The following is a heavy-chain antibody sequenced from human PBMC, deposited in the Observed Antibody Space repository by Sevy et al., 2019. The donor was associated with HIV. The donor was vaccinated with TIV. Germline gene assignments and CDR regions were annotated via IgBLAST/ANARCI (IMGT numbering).Heavy chain of an antibody. D-gene: IGHD2-8*01. V-gene: IGHV3-74*01. J-gene: IGHJ5*01. CDR2: INLDGSNT. Sequence: GGSLRLSCAASGFTFSSYWMHWVRQVPGKGLVWVSLINLDGSNTIYADSVKGRFTISRDNAKNTLYLKMNSLRAEDTAVYYCARDPSANVIYARNWFDSWGQGTLVTVSS. CDR3: ARDPSANVIYARNWFDS. CDR1: GFTFSSYW.